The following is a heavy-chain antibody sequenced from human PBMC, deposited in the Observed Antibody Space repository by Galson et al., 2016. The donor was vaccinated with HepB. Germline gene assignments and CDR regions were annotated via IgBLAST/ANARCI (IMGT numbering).Heavy chain of an antibody. CDR2: IIPIFGTP. V-gene: IGHV1-69*13. CDR1: GGTFSNFA. Sequence: SVKVSCKASGGTFSNFASSWVRQAPGQGLEWMGGIIPIFGTPIYAQNFQGRVSITADESTATITMDMSSLRSEDTAIYYCTRAKGSGWFGGVDYWGQGTLVTVSS. D-gene: IGHD6-19*01. CDR3: TRAKGSGWFGGVDY. J-gene: IGHJ4*02.